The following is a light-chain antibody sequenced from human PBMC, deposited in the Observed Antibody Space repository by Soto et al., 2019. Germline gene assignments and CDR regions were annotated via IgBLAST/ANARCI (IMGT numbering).Light chain of an antibody. J-gene: IGKJ1*01. CDR3: QQSYSSLWT. CDR2: AAS. CDR1: QSISSY. V-gene: IGKV1-39*01. Sequence: DIQMTQYPSSLSASVGDRVTITCRASQSISSYLNWYPQKPGKAPKLLIYAASRLQNGVPSRFSGSGSGTDFTLTISSLQPEDFATYYCQQSYSSLWTFGQGTKVEIK.